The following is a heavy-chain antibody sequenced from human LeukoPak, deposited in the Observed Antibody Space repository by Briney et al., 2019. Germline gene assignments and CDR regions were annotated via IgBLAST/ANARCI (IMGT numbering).Heavy chain of an antibody. Sequence: SETLSLTCTVSGGSISSGSYFWSWIRQPAGKGLEWIGRINTSGSTNYNPFLKSRVTMSVDTSKNQFSLKLNSVTAAETAVYYCARDWSTGPGFDYWGQGTLVTVSS. CDR1: GGSISSGSYF. CDR3: ARDWSTGPGFDY. CDR2: INTSGST. V-gene: IGHV4-61*02. D-gene: IGHD3-10*01. J-gene: IGHJ4*02.